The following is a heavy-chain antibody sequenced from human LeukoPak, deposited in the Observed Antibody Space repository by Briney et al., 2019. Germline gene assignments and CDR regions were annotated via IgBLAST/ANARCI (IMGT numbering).Heavy chain of an antibody. Sequence: PGASVKVSCKASGYTFTSYYMHWVRQAPGQGLEWMGIINPSGGSTSYAQKFQGRVTMTRDTSTSTVYMELSSLRSEDTAVYYCARGYSSSWRAPYAFDIWGQGTMVTVPS. CDR1: GYTFTSYY. J-gene: IGHJ3*02. CDR2: INPSGGST. CDR3: ARGYSSSWRAPYAFDI. D-gene: IGHD6-13*01. V-gene: IGHV1-46*01.